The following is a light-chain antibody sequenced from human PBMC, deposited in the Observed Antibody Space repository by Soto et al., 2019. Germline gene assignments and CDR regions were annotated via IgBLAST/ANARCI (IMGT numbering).Light chain of an antibody. J-gene: IGKJ2*01. CDR1: QSISSY. CDR2: AAS. V-gene: IGKV1-39*01. Sequence: DIQMTQSPSSLSASVGDRVTITCRASQSISSYLNWYQQKPGKAPKLLFYAASSLQCGVPSMFSGSVSATDFTLTISSLQPEDFAAYYSQKSYRMYTFGQGTKLEIK. CDR3: QKSYRMYT.